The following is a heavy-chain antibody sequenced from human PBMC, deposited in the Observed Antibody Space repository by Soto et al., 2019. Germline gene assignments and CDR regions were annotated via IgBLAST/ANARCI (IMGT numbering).Heavy chain of an antibody. CDR1: GGSISSSSYY. CDR2: IYYSGST. J-gene: IGHJ3*02. V-gene: IGHV4-39*01. Sequence: SETLSLTCTVSGGSISSSSYYWGWIRQPPGKGLEWIGSIYYSGSTYYNPSLKSRVTISVDTSKNRFSLKLSSVTAADTAVYYCARPPIAAAGDAFDIWGQGTMVTVSS. CDR3: ARPPIAAAGDAFDI. D-gene: IGHD6-13*01.